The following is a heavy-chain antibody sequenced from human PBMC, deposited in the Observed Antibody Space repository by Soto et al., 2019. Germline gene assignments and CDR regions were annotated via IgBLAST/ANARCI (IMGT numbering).Heavy chain of an antibody. CDR2: ISSSSSTI. J-gene: IGHJ4*02. CDR3: AREGKGAAYTHGPYYFDY. D-gene: IGHD2-21*01. CDR1: GFTFSTYS. Sequence: GGSLRLSCAASGFTFSTYSMNWVRQAPGKGLEWVSYISSSSSTIFYTDSVKGRFTVSRDNAKNSLYLQMNSLRAEDTAVYYCAREGKGAAYTHGPYYFDYWGQGALVTVSS. V-gene: IGHV3-48*01.